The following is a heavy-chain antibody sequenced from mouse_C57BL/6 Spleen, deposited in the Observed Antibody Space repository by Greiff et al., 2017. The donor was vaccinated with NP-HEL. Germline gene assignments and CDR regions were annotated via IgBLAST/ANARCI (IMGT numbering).Heavy chain of an antibody. D-gene: IGHD3-2*02. CDR2: SYPSDSET. CDR3: ARGDSSGYGY. CDR1: GYTFTSYW. J-gene: IGHJ2*01. Sequence: QVQLQQPGAELVRPGSSVKLSCKASGYTFTSYWMDWVKQRPGQGLEWIGNSYPSDSETHYNQKFKDKATLTVDKSSSTAYMQLSSLTSEDSAVYYCARGDSSGYGYWGQGTTLTVSS. V-gene: IGHV1-61*01.